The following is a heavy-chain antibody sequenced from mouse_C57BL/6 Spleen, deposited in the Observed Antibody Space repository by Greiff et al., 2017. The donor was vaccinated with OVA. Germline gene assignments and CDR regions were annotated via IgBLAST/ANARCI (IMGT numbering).Heavy chain of an antibody. CDR2: IHPNSGST. CDR1: GYTFTSYW. V-gene: IGHV1-64*01. Sequence: QVQLQQPGAELVKPGASVKLSCKASGYTFTSYWMHWVKQRPGQGLEWIGMIHPNSGSTNYNEKVKSKVTLTVDKSYSTAYMQLSSLTSEDSAVYYCARWGELRGGDYYAMDYWGQGTSVTVSS. J-gene: IGHJ4*01. CDR3: ARWGELRGGDYYAMDY. D-gene: IGHD1-1*01.